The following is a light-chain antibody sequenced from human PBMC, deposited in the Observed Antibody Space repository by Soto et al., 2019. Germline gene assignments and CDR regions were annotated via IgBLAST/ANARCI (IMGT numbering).Light chain of an antibody. CDR1: SSDVGGYNY. CDR2: EVS. CDR3: NSYAGSNNWV. Sequence: QSALTQPASVSGSPGQSITISCTGTSSDVGGYNYVSWYEQHPGKAPKHMIYEVSKRPSGVPDRFSGSKSGHTASLTVSGLQAEDEADYYCNSYAGSNNWVFGGGTKLTVL. V-gene: IGLV2-8*01. J-gene: IGLJ3*02.